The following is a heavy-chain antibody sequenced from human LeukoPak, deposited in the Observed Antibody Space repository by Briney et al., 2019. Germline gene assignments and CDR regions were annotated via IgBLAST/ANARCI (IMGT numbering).Heavy chain of an antibody. CDR1: GFSFRNYA. CDR3: AKDTYYYDSSGSFDY. D-gene: IGHD3-22*01. CDR2: ISGSGSYT. Sequence: GGSLRLSCAASGFSFRNYAMTWVRLAPGKGLEWVSTISGSGSYTYYADSVKGRFTISRDNSKNTLYLQMNSLRAEDTAVYYCAKDTYYYDSSGSFDYWGQGTLVTVSS. J-gene: IGHJ4*02. V-gene: IGHV3-23*01.